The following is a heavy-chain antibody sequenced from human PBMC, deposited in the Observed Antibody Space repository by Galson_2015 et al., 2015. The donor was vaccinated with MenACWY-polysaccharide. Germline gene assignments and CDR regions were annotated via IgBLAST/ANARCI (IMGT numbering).Heavy chain of an antibody. Sequence: SLRLSCAASGFTFTDYAMNWVRQAPGKGLEWVSCIGGSGSTYYADSVKGRCTISRDNSKNMVYLQMNNLRAEDKAIYYCAKANSGGICTSGWACGFDPWGQGSLVTVSS. CDR2: IGGSGST. D-gene: IGHD2-15*01. V-gene: IGHV3-23*01. CDR3: AKANSGGICTSGWACGFDP. CDR1: GFTFTDYA. J-gene: IGHJ5*02.